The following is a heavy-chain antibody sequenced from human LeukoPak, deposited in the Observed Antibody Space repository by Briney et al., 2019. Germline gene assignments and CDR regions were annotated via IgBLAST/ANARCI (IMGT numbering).Heavy chain of an antibody. D-gene: IGHD3-3*01. V-gene: IGHV3-23*01. CDR2: ISGSGGST. J-gene: IGHJ4*02. CDR3: AKSYYDFWSGCCFDY. CDR1: GFTFSSYA. Sequence: PGGSLRLSCAASGFTFSSYAMSWVRQAPGKGLEWVSAISGSGGSTYYADSVKGRFTISRDNSKNTLYLQMNCLRAEDTAVYYCAKSYYDFWSGCCFDYWGQGTLVTVSS.